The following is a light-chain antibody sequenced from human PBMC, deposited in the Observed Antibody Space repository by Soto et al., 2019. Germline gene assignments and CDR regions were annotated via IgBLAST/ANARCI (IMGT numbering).Light chain of an antibody. CDR2: DAS. CDR1: QSVNTY. Sequence: EIVLTQSPATLSLSPGERVTLSCRASQSVNTYLIWYQQKPGQAPRLLIYDASNRATGIPARFSGSGSGTDFTLTISSLEPEDFAVYYCQQRSNWPITFGQGTRLEIK. J-gene: IGKJ5*01. CDR3: QQRSNWPIT. V-gene: IGKV3-11*01.